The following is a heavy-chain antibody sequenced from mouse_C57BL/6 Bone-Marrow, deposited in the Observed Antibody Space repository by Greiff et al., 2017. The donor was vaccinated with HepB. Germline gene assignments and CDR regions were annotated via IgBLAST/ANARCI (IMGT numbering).Heavy chain of an antibody. D-gene: IGHD2-2*01. Sequence: EVQGVESGGGLVQPGGSLKLSCAASGFTFSDYYMYWVRQTPEKRLEWVAYISNGGGSTYYPDTVKGRFTISRDNAKNPRYLQMSRLKSEDTAMYYCARLPYGFYFDYWGQGTTLTVSS. CDR3: ARLPYGFYFDY. V-gene: IGHV5-12*01. CDR2: ISNGGGST. J-gene: IGHJ2*01. CDR1: GFTFSDYY.